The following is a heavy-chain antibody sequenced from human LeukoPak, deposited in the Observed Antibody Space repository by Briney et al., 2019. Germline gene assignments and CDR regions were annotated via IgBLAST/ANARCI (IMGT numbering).Heavy chain of an antibody. J-gene: IGHJ3*02. CDR1: GFTFSSYA. Sequence: GRSLRLSCAASGFTFSSYAMHWVRQAPGKGLEWVSAISGSGGSTYYADSVKGRFTISRDNSKNTLYLQMNSLRAEDTAVYYCAKDKTAMVVHDAFDIWGQGTMVTVSS. V-gene: IGHV3-23*01. D-gene: IGHD5-18*01. CDR2: ISGSGGST. CDR3: AKDKTAMVVHDAFDI.